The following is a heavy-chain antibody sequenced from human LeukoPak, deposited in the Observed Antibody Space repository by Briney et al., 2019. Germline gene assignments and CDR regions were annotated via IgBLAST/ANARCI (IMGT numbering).Heavy chain of an antibody. Sequence: PGGSLRLSCAASGFSFSSYTMNWVRQAPGKGLEWVSIISSSSSYIYYADSVKGRFTISRDNAKNALYLQMNSLRAEDTAVYYCARSDCGGGRCYYFDYWGQGTLVTVSS. V-gene: IGHV3-21*04. J-gene: IGHJ4*02. D-gene: IGHD2-15*01. CDR1: GFSFSSYT. CDR3: ARSDCGGGRCYYFDY. CDR2: ISSSSSYI.